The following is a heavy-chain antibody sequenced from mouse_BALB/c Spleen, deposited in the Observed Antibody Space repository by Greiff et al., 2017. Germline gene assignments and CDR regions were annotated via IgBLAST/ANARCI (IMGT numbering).Heavy chain of an antibody. V-gene: IGHV5-6-3*01. CDR1: GFTFSSYG. Sequence: EVKLVESGGGLVQPGGSLKLSCAASGFTFSSYGMSWVRQTPDKRLELVATINSNGGSTYYPDSVKGRFTISRDNAKNTLYLQMSSLKSEDTAIYYCAREAYDGYYFDYWGQGTTLTVSS. J-gene: IGHJ2*01. CDR3: AREAYDGYYFDY. D-gene: IGHD2-3*01. CDR2: INSNGGST.